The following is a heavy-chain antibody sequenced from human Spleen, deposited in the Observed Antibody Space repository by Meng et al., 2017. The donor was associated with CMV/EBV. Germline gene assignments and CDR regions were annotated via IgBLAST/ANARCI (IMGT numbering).Heavy chain of an antibody. CDR1: GFTFSSYW. CDR3: AKDRGYSGYDWGEYYFDY. Sequence: GESLKISCAASGFTFSSYWMSWVRQAPGKGLEWVANIKQDGSEKYYVDSVKGRFTISRDNSKNTLYLQMNSLRAEDTAVYYCAKDRGYSGYDWGEYYFDYWGQGTLVTVSS. CDR2: IKQDGSEK. V-gene: IGHV3-7*03. J-gene: IGHJ4*02. D-gene: IGHD5-12*01.